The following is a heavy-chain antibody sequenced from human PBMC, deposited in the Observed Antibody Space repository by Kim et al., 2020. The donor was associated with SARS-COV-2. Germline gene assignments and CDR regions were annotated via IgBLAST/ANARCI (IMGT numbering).Heavy chain of an antibody. CDR3: ARVRCSGGSCYSSRDNWFDP. J-gene: IGHJ5*02. CDR1: GGTFSSYA. CDR2: IIPIFGTA. D-gene: IGHD2-15*01. V-gene: IGHV1-69*13. Sequence: SVKVSCKASGGTFSSYAISWVRQAPGQGLEWMGGIIPIFGTANYAQKFQGRVTITADESTSTAYMELSSLRSEDTAVYYCARVRCSGGSCYSSRDNWFDPWGQGTLGTVSS.